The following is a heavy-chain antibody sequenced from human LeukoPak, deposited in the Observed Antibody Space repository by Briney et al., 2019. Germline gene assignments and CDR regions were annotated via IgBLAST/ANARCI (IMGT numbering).Heavy chain of an antibody. V-gene: IGHV3-30*01. CDR2: ISYDGSNK. Sequence: GGSLRLSCAASGFTFSSYAMHWVRQAPGKGLEWVAVISYDGSNKYYADSVKGRFTISRDNSKNTLYLQMNSLRAEDTAVYYCARDDLGATAMVLVRHHWGQGTLVTVSS. CDR1: GFTFSSYA. CDR3: ARDDLGATAMVLVRHH. J-gene: IGHJ5*02. D-gene: IGHD5-18*01.